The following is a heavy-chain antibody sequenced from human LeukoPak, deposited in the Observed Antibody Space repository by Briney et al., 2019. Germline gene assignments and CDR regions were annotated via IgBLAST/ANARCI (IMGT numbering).Heavy chain of an antibody. V-gene: IGHV3-74*01. D-gene: IGHD6-6*01. Sequence: GGSLRLSCAASGFTFSSYWMHWVRQAPGKGLVWVSRINTDGSSTNYADSVKGRFTISRDNAKNSLYLQMNSLRAEDTAVYYCARDKLVPYYFDYWGQGTLVTVSS. CDR2: INTDGSST. CDR3: ARDKLVPYYFDY. CDR1: GFTFSSYW. J-gene: IGHJ4*02.